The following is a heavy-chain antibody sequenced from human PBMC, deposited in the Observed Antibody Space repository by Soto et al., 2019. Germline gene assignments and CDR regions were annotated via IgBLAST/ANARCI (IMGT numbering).Heavy chain of an antibody. CDR2: ISSSSSYI. D-gene: IGHD1-26*01. V-gene: IGHV3-21*01. CDR1: GFTFSSYS. Sequence: PGGSLRLSCAASGFTFSSYSMNWVRQAPGKGLEWVSSISSSSSYIYYADSVKGRFTISRDNAKNSLYLQMNSLRAEDTAVYYCARDGSYYSAPFGFDYWGQGTLVTVSS. J-gene: IGHJ4*02. CDR3: ARDGSYYSAPFGFDY.